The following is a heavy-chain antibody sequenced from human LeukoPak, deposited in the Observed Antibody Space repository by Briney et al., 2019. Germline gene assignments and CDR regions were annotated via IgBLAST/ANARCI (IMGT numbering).Heavy chain of an antibody. CDR1: GYTFTSYG. Sequence: ASVKVSCKASGYTFTSYGISWVRQAPGQGLEWMGWISAYNGNTNYAQKLQGRVTMTTDTSTSTAYMELRSLRSDDTAVYYCARDSITYYDFWSGSPPNDYWGQGTLVTVSS. J-gene: IGHJ4*02. CDR2: ISAYNGNT. CDR3: ARDSITYYDFWSGSPPNDY. D-gene: IGHD3-3*01. V-gene: IGHV1-18*01.